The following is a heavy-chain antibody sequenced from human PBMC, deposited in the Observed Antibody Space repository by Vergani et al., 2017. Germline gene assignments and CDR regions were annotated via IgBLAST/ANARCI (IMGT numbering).Heavy chain of an antibody. Sequence: QVQLVESGGGVVQPGRSLRLSCAASGFTFSDYYMSWIRQAPGKGLEWVSYISSSSSYTNYADSVKGRFTISRDNAKNSLYLQMNSLRAEDTAVYYCARDRNKVVVVPAAMAWGYWGQGTLVTVSS. D-gene: IGHD2-2*01. CDR1: GFTFSDYY. V-gene: IGHV3-11*05. CDR2: ISSSSSYT. CDR3: ARDRNKVVVVPAAMAWGY. J-gene: IGHJ4*02.